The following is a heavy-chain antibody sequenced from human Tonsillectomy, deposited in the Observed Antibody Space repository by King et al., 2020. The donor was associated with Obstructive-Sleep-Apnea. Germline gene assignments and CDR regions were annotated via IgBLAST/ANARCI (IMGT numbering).Heavy chain of an antibody. J-gene: IGHJ3*02. Sequence: VQLVESGGGLVQPGGSLRLSCAASGFTFTSYWMTWVRQAPGKGLEWVANIKQEGSEKYYVDSVKGRFTISRDNAKNSVDLQMHSLRGEDTAVYYCARVVLAAVDIWGQGTVVTVSS. CDR2: IKQEGSEK. CDR3: ARVVLAAVDI. CDR1: GFTFTSYW. V-gene: IGHV3-7*01.